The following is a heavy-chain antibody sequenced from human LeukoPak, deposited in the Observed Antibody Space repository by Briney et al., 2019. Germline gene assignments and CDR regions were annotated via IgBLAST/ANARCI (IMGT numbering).Heavy chain of an antibody. V-gene: IGHV4-61*02. J-gene: IGHJ2*01. CDR3: ARGLITIFGVVTPYWYFDL. CDR2: IYTSGST. CDR1: GGSISSGSYY. D-gene: IGHD3-3*01. Sequence: TLSLPCTVSGGSISSGSYYWSWIRQPAGKGLEWIGRIYTSGSTNYNPSLKSRVTISVDTSKNQFSLKLSSVTAADTAVYYCARGLITIFGVVTPYWYFDLWGRGALVTVSS.